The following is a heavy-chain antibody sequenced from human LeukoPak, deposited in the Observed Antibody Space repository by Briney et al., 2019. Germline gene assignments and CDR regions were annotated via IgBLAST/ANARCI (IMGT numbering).Heavy chain of an antibody. J-gene: IGHJ4*02. CDR2: INHSGST. CDR1: GFTFSSYA. Sequence: GSLRLSCAASGFTFSSYAMSWVRQAPGKGLEWIGEINHSGSTNYNPSLKSRVTISVDTSKNQFSLKLSSVTAADTAVYYCASSGGSYSDYWGQGTLVTVSS. V-gene: IGHV4-34*01. CDR3: ASSGGSYSDY. D-gene: IGHD1-26*01.